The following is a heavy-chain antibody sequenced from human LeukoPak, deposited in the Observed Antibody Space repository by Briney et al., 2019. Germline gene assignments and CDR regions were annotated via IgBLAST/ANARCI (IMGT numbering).Heavy chain of an antibody. CDR2: ISGSGGST. J-gene: IGHJ2*01. CDR1: GFTFSTYP. V-gene: IGHV3-23*01. D-gene: IGHD3-22*01. CDR3: AKGRITMIVDDWYFDL. Sequence: GGSLRLSCAASGFTFSTYPMSWVRQAPGKGLEWVSVISGSGGSTYYADSVKGRFTISRDNSKNTLYLQMNSLRAEDTAVYYCAKGRITMIVDDWYFDLWGRGTLVTVS.